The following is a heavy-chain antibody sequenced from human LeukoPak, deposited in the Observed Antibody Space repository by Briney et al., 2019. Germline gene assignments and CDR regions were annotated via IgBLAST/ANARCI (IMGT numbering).Heavy chain of an antibody. CDR1: GGSITSHY. CDR3: AKVPIVGAHYDY. V-gene: IGHV4-59*11. D-gene: IGHD1-26*01. Sequence: SETLSLTCAVSGGSITSHYWSWIRQPPGRGLEWIGHIYYSGSTNYNPSLKGRVTISVDTSKIQFSLNLGSVTAADTAVYYCAKVPIVGAHYDYWGQGTLVTVSS. J-gene: IGHJ4*02. CDR2: IYYSGST.